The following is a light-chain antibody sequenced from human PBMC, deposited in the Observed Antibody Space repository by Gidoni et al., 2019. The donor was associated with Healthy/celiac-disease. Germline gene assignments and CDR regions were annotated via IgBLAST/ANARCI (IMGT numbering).Light chain of an antibody. CDR2: GAS. J-gene: IGKJ4*01. CDR3: QQYSSSLLT. Sequence: EIVLTQSPSTLSSSPGERATLSCRASQSVSSSYLAWYQQKPGQAPRLLIYGASSRATGIPDRFSGSGSGTDFTLTISRLEPEDFAVYYCQQYSSSLLTFGGGTKVEIK. CDR1: QSVSSSY. V-gene: IGKV3-20*01.